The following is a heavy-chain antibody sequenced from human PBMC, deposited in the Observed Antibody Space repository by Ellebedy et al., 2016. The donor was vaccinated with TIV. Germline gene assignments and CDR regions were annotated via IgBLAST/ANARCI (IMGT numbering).Heavy chain of an antibody. CDR2: MNPNSGNT. CDR3: ARGKTGAAGTANWFDP. D-gene: IGHD6-13*01. J-gene: IGHJ5*02. CDR1: GYTFTSYE. V-gene: IGHV1-8*01. Sequence: ASVKVSCXASGYTFTSYEINWVRQATGQGLEWMGWMNPNSGNTGYAQKFQGRVTMTRNTSMSTAYMELSSLRSEDTAVYYCARGKTGAAGTANWFDPWGQGTLVTVSS.